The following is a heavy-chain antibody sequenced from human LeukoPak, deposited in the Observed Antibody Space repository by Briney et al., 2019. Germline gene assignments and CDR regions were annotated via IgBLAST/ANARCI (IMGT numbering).Heavy chain of an antibody. V-gene: IGHV1-46*01. CDR1: GYTFTGYY. CDR3: ARVLSGSSSFRSYWFDP. CDR2: INPSGGST. Sequence: ASVKVSCKASGYTFTGYYMHWVRQAPGQGLEWMGIINPSGGSTSYAQKFQGRVTMTRDMSTSTDYMELSSLRSEDTAVYYCARVLSGSSSFRSYWFDPWGQGTLVTVSS. J-gene: IGHJ5*02. D-gene: IGHD6-6*01.